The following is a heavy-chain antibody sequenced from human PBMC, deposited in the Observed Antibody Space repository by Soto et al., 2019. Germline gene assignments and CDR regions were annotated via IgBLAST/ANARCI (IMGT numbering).Heavy chain of an antibody. CDR1: GGSLSGYY. V-gene: IGHV4-34*01. Sequence: PSETLSLTCAVYGGSLSGYYWSWIRQPPGKGLEWIGEINHSGSTNYNPSLKSRVTISVDTSKNQFSLKLSSVTAADTAVYYCARGGRGYYYYYGMDVWGQGTTVTVSS. D-gene: IGHD3-10*01. CDR3: ARGGRGYYYYYGMDV. J-gene: IGHJ6*02. CDR2: INHSGST.